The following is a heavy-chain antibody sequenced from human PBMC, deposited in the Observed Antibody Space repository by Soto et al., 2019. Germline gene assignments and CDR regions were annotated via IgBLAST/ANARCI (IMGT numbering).Heavy chain of an antibody. Sequence: QVQLQESGPGLVKPSGTLSLTCAVSSGSISSSNWWSWVRQPPGKGLEWIGEIYHSGSTNYNPSLKSRVTISVDKSKNQFSLKLSSVTAADTAVYYCARDRFRAAAGTSQGFDPWGQGTLVTISS. V-gene: IGHV4-4*02. CDR2: IYHSGST. D-gene: IGHD6-13*01. J-gene: IGHJ5*02. CDR1: SGSISSSNW. CDR3: ARDRFRAAAGTSQGFDP.